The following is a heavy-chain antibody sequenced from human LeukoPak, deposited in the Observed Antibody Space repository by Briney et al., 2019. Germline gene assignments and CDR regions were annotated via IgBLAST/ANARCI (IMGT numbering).Heavy chain of an antibody. D-gene: IGHD1-26*01. CDR1: GFPLRSYW. V-gene: IGHV3-7*01. CDR2: KKQDGSEK. Sequence: GGPLRLPCAASGFPLRSYWMGGGGQPPGRGGGGGANKKQDGSEKYYVDSVKGRFTISRDNAKNSLYLQMNSLRAEDTAVYYCARTDNSNQWELRDDAFDIWGQGTMVTVSS. CDR3: ARTDNSNQWELRDDAFDI. J-gene: IGHJ3*02.